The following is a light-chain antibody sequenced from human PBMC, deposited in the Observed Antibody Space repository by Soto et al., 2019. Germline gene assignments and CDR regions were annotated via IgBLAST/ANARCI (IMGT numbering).Light chain of an antibody. J-gene: IGKJ3*01. Sequence: DIQMTQSPSSLSASVGDRVTISCQASQDISKYLNWYQQKPGKAPKLLIYDASNLETGVPSRFSGSGSGTDFTSTITSLQPEDIATYYCQQYDNLPSFTFGPGTKVDIK. V-gene: IGKV1-33*01. CDR3: QQYDNLPSFT. CDR2: DAS. CDR1: QDISKY.